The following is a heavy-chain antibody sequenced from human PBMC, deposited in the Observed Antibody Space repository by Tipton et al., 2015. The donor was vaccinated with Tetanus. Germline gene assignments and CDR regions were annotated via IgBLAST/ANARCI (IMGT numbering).Heavy chain of an antibody. CDR1: GGSMSTYY. CDR2: VYYTGST. CDR3: AGSKLLWFGESLSGFDS. Sequence: TLSLTCTVSGGSMSTYYWSWIRQPPGKGLEWIGYVYYTGSTDYNPSLKSRVTISVDTSKSQFSLRLTSVTAADTAVYYCAGSKLLWFGESLSGFDSWGQGTLVTVSA. V-gene: IGHV4-59*01. D-gene: IGHD3-10*01. J-gene: IGHJ4*02.